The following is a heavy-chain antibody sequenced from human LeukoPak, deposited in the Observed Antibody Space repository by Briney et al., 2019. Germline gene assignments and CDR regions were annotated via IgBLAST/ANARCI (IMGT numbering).Heavy chain of an antibody. CDR1: GGYIYSYY. Sequence: PSETLSLTCAVSGGYIYSYYWSWTRQPLGKGLEWIGYFSYSGGPNYNPSLKSRVTISVDTSKNQFSLKLSSVTAADTAVYYCAGPQYSGSNCYHAFEIWGQGTLVTVSS. J-gene: IGHJ3*02. CDR2: FSYSGGP. V-gene: IGHV4-59*08. CDR3: AGPQYSGSNCYHAFEI. D-gene: IGHD2-21*01.